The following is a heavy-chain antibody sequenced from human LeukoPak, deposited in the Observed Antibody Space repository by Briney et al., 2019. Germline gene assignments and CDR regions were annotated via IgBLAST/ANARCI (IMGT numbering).Heavy chain of an antibody. CDR1: GGSISSYY. V-gene: IGHV4-4*07. Sequence: PSETLSLTCTVSGGSISSYYWSWIRQPAGKGLEWIGRIYTSGSTNYNPSLKSRVTMSADTSKNQFSLKLSSVTAADTAVYYCARDETYYYDSSGYGDAFDIWGQGTMVTVSS. J-gene: IGHJ3*02. CDR3: ARDETYYYDSSGYGDAFDI. D-gene: IGHD3-22*01. CDR2: IYTSGST.